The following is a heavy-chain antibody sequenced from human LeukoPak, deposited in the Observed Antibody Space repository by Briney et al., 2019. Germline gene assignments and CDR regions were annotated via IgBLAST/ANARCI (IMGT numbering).Heavy chain of an antibody. V-gene: IGHV4-34*01. Sequence: SETLSLTCAVDGGSFSGYYWSWIRQPPGKGLEWIGEINHSGSTNYNPSLKSRVTISVDTSKNQFSLKLSSVTAADTAVHYCARGEYYYGSGSSWPFDYWGQGTLVTVSS. D-gene: IGHD3-10*01. J-gene: IGHJ4*02. CDR2: INHSGST. CDR1: GGSFSGYY. CDR3: ARGEYYYGSGSSWPFDY.